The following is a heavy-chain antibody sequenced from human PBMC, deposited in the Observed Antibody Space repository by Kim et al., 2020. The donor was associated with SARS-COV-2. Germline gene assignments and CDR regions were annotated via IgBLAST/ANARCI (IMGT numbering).Heavy chain of an antibody. CDR3: AKDNTFFPWYFDY. V-gene: IGHV3-23*01. Sequence: YVDSVKGRFTISRDKSKNTLSLQMNSLRDEDTAVYYCAKDNTFFPWYFDYWGQGTLVTVSA. J-gene: IGHJ4*02. D-gene: IGHD3-3*01.